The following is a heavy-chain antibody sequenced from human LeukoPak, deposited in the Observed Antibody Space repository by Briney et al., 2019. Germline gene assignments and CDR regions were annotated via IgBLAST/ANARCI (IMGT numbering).Heavy chain of an antibody. Sequence: SVKVSCKASGGTFSSNTISWVRQAPGQGLDWMGRIIPYLGVANYAQKFQGRVTITADKSTSTAYMKVSSLRSEDTAVYYCARPSPRNSDAFDIWGQGTMVTVSS. J-gene: IGHJ3*02. CDR3: ARPSPRNSDAFDI. CDR2: IIPYLGVA. CDR1: GGTFSSNT. V-gene: IGHV1-69*02. D-gene: IGHD1-14*01.